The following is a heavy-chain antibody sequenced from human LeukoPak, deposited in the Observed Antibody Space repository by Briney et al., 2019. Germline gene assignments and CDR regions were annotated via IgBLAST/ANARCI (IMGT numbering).Heavy chain of an antibody. CDR3: AKGGGYEAQYYYYYLDV. D-gene: IGHD5-12*01. CDR2: IIPIFGTA. J-gene: IGHJ6*03. Sequence: SVKVSCKASGGTFSSYAISWVRQAPGQGLEWMGGIIPIFGTANYAQKFQGRVTITADKSTSTAYMELSSLRSEDTAVYYCAKGGGYEAQYYYYYLDVWGKGTTVTISS. CDR1: GGTFSSYA. V-gene: IGHV1-69*06.